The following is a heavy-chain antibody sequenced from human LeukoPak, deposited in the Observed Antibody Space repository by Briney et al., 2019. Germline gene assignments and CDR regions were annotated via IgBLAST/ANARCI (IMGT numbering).Heavy chain of an antibody. CDR3: AELGITMIGGV. Sequence: GGSLRLSCAASRFTFSSYWMHWVRQAPGKGLVWVSHINGDGSSTGYADSVKGRFTISRDNAKNTLYLQMNSLRAEDTAVYYCAELGITMIGGVWGKGTTVTISS. J-gene: IGHJ6*04. CDR2: INGDGSST. CDR1: RFTFSSYW. D-gene: IGHD3-10*02. V-gene: IGHV3-74*01.